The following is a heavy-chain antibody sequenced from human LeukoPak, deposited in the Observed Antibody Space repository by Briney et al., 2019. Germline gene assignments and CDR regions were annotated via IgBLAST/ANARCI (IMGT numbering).Heavy chain of an antibody. D-gene: IGHD3-10*01. Sequence: GESLKISCKGSGYSFTTNWIGWARQLPGKGLEWMGIIYPGDSDTKYSPSFQGQVTISADKSISTAYLQWSSLKASDTAMYYCARTITMVRGVIIYPNYFDYWGQGTLVTVSS. CDR1: GYSFTTNW. V-gene: IGHV5-51*01. CDR2: IYPGDSDT. J-gene: IGHJ4*02. CDR3: ARTITMVRGVIIYPNYFDY.